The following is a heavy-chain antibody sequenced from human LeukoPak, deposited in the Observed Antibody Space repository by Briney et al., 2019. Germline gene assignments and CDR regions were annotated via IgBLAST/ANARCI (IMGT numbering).Heavy chain of an antibody. V-gene: IGHV1-69*05. D-gene: IGHD3-22*01. CDR3: ARDRDSSVGGTFDV. J-gene: IGHJ3*01. Sequence: SVKVSCKASGGTFANYDINWVRQAPGQGLAWMGGIIPMYGTTHYAQKFQGRVTIATDESTNTAYMELSSLRYEDTAVYYCARDRDSSVGGTFDVWGQGTLVTVSS. CDR2: IIPMYGTT. CDR1: GGTFANYD.